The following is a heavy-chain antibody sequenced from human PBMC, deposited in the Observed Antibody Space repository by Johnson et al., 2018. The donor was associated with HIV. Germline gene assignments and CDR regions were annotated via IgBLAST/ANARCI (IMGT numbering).Heavy chain of an antibody. CDR3: ARDVKYYDTSGYHSDAFDI. J-gene: IGHJ3*02. Sequence: VQLVESGGGVVRPGGSLRLSCAASGFTFDEYGMSWVRQVPGKGLEWVSGINWNGGSTGYADSVQGRFTISRDNAKKSLYLQVNSLRGEDTALYYCARDVKYYDTSGYHSDAFDIWGQGTLVIVSS. V-gene: IGHV3-20*04. D-gene: IGHD3-22*01. CDR2: INWNGGST. CDR1: GFTFDEYG.